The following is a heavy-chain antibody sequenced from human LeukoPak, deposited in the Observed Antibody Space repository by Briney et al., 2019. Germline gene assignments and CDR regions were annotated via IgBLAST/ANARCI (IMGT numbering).Heavy chain of an antibody. CDR2: IYYSGST. Sequence: SETLSLTCTVSGGSISSGGYYWSWIRQHPGKGLEWIGYIYYSGSTYYNPSLKSRVTISVDTSKNQFSLKLSPVTAADTAVYYCARDKGGPLDIWGQGTMVTVSS. CDR1: GGSISSGGYY. CDR3: ARDKGGPLDI. V-gene: IGHV4-31*03. D-gene: IGHD6-25*01. J-gene: IGHJ3*02.